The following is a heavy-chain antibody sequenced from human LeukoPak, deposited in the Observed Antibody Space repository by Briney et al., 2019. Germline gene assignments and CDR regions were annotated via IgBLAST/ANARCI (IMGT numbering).Heavy chain of an antibody. J-gene: IGHJ6*03. D-gene: IGHD1-26*01. CDR3: ARGGQLLLHYYYCMDV. CDR1: GGSISSSSYY. Sequence: SETLSLTCTVSGGSISSSSYYWGWIRQPPGKGLEWIGSIYYSGNTNYNPSLKSRVTISVDTSKNQFSLKLSSVTAADTAVYYCARGGQLLLHYYYCMDVWGKGTTVTVSS. V-gene: IGHV4-39*07. CDR2: IYYSGNT.